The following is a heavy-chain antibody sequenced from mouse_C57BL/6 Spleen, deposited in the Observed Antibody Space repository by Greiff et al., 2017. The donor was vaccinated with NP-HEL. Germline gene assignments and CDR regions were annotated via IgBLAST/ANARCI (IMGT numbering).Heavy chain of an antibody. J-gene: IGHJ3*01. CDR3: AISYYGSRRGFAY. V-gene: IGHV1-74*01. D-gene: IGHD1-1*01. Sequence: QVQLQQPGAELVKPGASVKVSCKASGYTFTSYWMHWVKQRPGQGLEWIGRIHPSDSDTNYKQKFKGKATLTVDKSSSTAYMQLSSLTSEDSAVYYCAISYYGSRRGFAYWGQGTLVTVSA. CDR1: GYTFTSYW. CDR2: IHPSDSDT.